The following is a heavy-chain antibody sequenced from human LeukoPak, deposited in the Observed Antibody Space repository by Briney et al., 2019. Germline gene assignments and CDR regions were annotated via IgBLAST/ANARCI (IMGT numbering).Heavy chain of an antibody. D-gene: IGHD4/OR15-4a*01. Sequence: GGSLRLSCAASGFTFSSYSMNWVRQAPGKGLEWVSSITSSGGYIYYADSVKGRFTISRDNAESSLYLHMNSLRAEDTAVYYCARGYPYGADEGIDYWGQGILVTVSS. V-gene: IGHV3-21*01. CDR3: ARGYPYGADEGIDY. J-gene: IGHJ4*02. CDR2: ITSSGGYI. CDR1: GFTFSSYS.